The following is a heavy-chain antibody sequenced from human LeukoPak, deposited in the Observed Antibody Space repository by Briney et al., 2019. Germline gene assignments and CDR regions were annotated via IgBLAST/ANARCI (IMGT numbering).Heavy chain of an antibody. V-gene: IGHV1-2*02. Sequence: ASMKVSCKASGYLFTGFYIHWVRQAPGQALEWMGWLNPSSGDPNYARHFQGRVTMTRDTSTTTVYMELNRLTSDDAAVYYCARGGLSGGSDYPYYYFDGWGTGTTVTASS. CDR3: ARGGLSGGSDYPYYYFDG. CDR2: LNPSSGDP. J-gene: IGHJ6*03. D-gene: IGHD3-16*02. CDR1: GYLFTGFY.